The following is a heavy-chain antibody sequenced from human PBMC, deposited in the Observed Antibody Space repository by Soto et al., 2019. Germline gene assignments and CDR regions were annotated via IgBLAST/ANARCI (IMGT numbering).Heavy chain of an antibody. CDR2: ISGSAVST. V-gene: IGHV3-23*01. J-gene: IGHJ4*02. CDR1: GFTFSNYA. Sequence: PGGSLRLSCAASGFTFSNYAMAWVRQAPGKGLEWVSGISGSAVSTNHADSVKGRFIISRDNSKNMVYLQMNSLRAEDTAVYYCACLAWFGDPVPPFDCWGQGTVVTVSS. CDR3: ACLAWFGDPVPPFDC. D-gene: IGHD3-10*01.